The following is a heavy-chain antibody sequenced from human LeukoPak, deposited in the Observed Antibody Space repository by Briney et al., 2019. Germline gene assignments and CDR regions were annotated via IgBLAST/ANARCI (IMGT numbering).Heavy chain of an antibody. J-gene: IGHJ4*02. Sequence: GGSLRLSCVVSGLIVSGDYMSWVRQAPGKGLEWVSVMYSGGATYYADSVKGRFTISRDSSKNTLFLQMNRLRPEDAAVYYCAKAPVTTCRGAFCYPFDYWGLGTLVTVSS. CDR2: MYSGGAT. V-gene: IGHV3-53*01. CDR3: AKAPVTTCRGAFCYPFDY. D-gene: IGHD2-15*01. CDR1: GLIVSGDY.